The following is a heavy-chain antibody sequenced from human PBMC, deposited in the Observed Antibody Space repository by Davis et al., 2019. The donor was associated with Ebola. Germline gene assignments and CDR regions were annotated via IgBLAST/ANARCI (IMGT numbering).Heavy chain of an antibody. V-gene: IGHV3-74*01. D-gene: IGHD2-8*02. CDR1: GFTFSSYW. CDR3: ARDMVVYARGRSEDNWFDP. Sequence: GESLKISCAASGFTFSSYWMHWVRQAPGKGLVWVSRINSDGSSTSYADSVKGRFTISRDNSKNTLYLQMNSLRAEDTAVYYCARDMVVYARGRSEDNWFDPWGQGTLVTVSS. CDR2: INSDGSST. J-gene: IGHJ5*02.